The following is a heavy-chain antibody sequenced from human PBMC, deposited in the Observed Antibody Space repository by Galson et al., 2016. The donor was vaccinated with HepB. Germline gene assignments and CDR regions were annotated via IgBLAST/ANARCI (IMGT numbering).Heavy chain of an antibody. V-gene: IGHV3-21*01. CDR2: ISSGSSYI. CDR3: ARDASSTGYFGGTTDDD. Sequence: SLRLSCAASGFTFSSYSMNWVRQAPGKGLEWVSSISSGSSYIFYADSVKGRFTISRDNAKNSLYLQMNSLRAEDTAVYYCARDASSTGYFGGTTDDDWGQGTLVTVSS. J-gene: IGHJ4*02. D-gene: IGHD3-22*01. CDR1: GFTFSSYS.